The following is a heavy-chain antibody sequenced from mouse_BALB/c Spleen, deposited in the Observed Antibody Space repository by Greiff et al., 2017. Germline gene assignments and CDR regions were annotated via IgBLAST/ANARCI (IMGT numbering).Heavy chain of an antibody. CDR1: GYTFTSYV. Sequence: VHVKQSGPELVKPGASVKMSCKASGYTFTSYVMHWVKQKPGQGLEWIGYINPYNDGTKYNEKFKGKATLTSDKSSSTAYMELSSLTSEDSAVYYCARAYSSPSWFAYWGQGTLVTVSA. D-gene: IGHD2-10*01. CDR3: ARAYSSPSWFAY. V-gene: IGHV1-14*01. J-gene: IGHJ3*01. CDR2: INPYNDGT.